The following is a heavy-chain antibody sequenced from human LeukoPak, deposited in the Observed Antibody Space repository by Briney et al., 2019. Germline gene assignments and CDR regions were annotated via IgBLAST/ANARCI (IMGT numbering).Heavy chain of an antibody. J-gene: IGHJ4*02. Sequence: PGGSLRLSCAASGFTFSSYGMHWVRQAPGKGLEWVATIKYDGDEKFYVDSVTGRFTISRDNAKNSLYLQMNSLTAEDTAVYYCVRESFSRGDFNWGQGTLVSVSS. V-gene: IGHV3-7*01. CDR3: VRESFSRGDFN. CDR1: GFTFSSYG. CDR2: IKYDGDEK. D-gene: IGHD7-27*01.